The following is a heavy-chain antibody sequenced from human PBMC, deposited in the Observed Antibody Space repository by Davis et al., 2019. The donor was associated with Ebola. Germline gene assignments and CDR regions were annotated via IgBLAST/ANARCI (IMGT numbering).Heavy chain of an antibody. V-gene: IGHV1-46*03. D-gene: IGHD5-12*01. CDR2: INPNDGRT. CDR3: TTPGGQDSGYDVFDI. Sequence: ASVPVSCLASRYTFTNYYMHWVRQPPGQGLEWMGMINPNDGRTIYAQKFQGRVTVTMDTSTTTVYMDLSSLRSEDTALYYCTTPGGQDSGYDVFDIWGQGTMVTVSS. J-gene: IGHJ3*02. CDR1: RYTFTNYY.